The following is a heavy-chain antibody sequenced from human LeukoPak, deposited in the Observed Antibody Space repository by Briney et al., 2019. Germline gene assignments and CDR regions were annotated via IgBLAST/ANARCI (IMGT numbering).Heavy chain of an antibody. V-gene: IGHV1-46*01. J-gene: IGHJ4*02. CDR3: ARDGGSSGQGKFDY. CDR2: INPSGGST. Sequence: ASVKVSCKASGGTFSSYAISWVRQAPGQGLEWMGIINPSGGSTSYAQKFQGRVTMTRDTSTSTVYMELSSLRSEDTAVYYCARDGGSSGQGKFDYWGQGTLVTVSS. CDR1: GGTFSSYA. D-gene: IGHD3-22*01.